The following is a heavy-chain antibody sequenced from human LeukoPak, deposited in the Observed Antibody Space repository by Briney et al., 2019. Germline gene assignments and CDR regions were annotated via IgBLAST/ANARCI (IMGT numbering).Heavy chain of an antibody. CDR2: ISGSGGST. CDR3: AKAIAAAGTWFDP. D-gene: IGHD6-13*01. CDR1: GFTFSSYA. V-gene: IGHV3-23*01. Sequence: GSLRLSRAASGFTFSSYAMSWVRQAPGKGLEWVSVISGSGGSTYYADSVKGRFTISRDNSKNTLYLQMNSLRAEDTAVYYCAKAIAAAGTWFDPWGQGTLVTVSS. J-gene: IGHJ5*02.